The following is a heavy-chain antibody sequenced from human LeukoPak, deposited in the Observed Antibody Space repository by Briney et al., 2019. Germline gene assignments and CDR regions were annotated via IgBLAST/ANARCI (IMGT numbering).Heavy chain of an antibody. D-gene: IGHD3-10*01. V-gene: IGHV4-59*08. J-gene: IGHJ5*02. CDR2: IYYTGST. CDR1: GGSLSSYY. Sequence: SETLSLTCTVSGGSLSSYYWSWIRQPPGKGLEWIGYIYYTGSTNYKPSLKSRVTTSIDTSKNQFSLKLSSVTAADTAVYYCARHARPTMVRVYNWFDPWGQGTLVTVSS. CDR3: ARHARPTMVRVYNWFDP.